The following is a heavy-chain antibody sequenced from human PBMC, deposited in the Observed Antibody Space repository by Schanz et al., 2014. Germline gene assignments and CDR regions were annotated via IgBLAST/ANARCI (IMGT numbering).Heavy chain of an antibody. J-gene: IGHJ5*02. CDR2: INTADTT. CDR1: GFTLSSYA. CDR3: AKDMNREATAPES. V-gene: IGHV3-23*04. D-gene: IGHD5-12*01. Sequence: DVQLAESGGGLVQPGGSLRLSCAASGFTLSSYALSWVRQSPGKGLEWVSAINTADTTYYADSVKGRFTVSRANSKNTVYLHMNSLRDEGTAVYYCAKDMNREATAPESWGQGTLVVVSS.